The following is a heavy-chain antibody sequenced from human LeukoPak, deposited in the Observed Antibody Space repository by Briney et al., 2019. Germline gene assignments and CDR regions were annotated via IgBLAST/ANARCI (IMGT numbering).Heavy chain of an antibody. CDR1: GFTFNSYV. CDR3: ARARGDSQPASRYFEY. J-gene: IGHJ4*02. Sequence: GGSLRLSCAGSGFTFNSYVMHWVRQAPGKGPEWVALIGGDGGERYYGESVKGRSTISRDNSKNTLYVQMNSLRPEDTAIYYCARARGDSQPASRYFEYWGQGVPVTVSS. V-gene: IGHV3-30*03. CDR2: IGGDGGER. D-gene: IGHD2-2*01.